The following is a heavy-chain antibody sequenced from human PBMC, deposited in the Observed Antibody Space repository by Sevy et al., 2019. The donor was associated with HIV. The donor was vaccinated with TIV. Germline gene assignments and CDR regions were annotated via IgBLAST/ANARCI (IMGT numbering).Heavy chain of an antibody. Sequence: GGSLRLSCAASGLTFSSYAMNWVRHAPRKGLEWVSAVSGSGLSTYYADSVKGRFTISRDNSRNTLYLQMNSLRDEDTALYYCAKDASRNYDYWSGYRGGMDVWGQGTMVTVS. CDR1: GLTFSSYA. CDR3: AKDASRNYDYWSGYRGGMDV. CDR2: VSGSGLST. V-gene: IGHV3-23*01. D-gene: IGHD3-3*01. J-gene: IGHJ6*02.